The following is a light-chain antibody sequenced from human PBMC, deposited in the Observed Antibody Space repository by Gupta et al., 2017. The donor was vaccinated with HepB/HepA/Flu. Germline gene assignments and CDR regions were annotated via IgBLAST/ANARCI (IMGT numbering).Light chain of an antibody. V-gene: IGKV3-15*01. CDR3: QQYHNWPRT. J-gene: IGKJ1*01. Sequence: EIVMTQSPATLSVSPGERATLSCRASQSISYKLAWYQQKPGQAPRLLLSAASTRATGVPVRFSGSGSGTEFTLTINSLQPEDFAVFYCQQYHNWPRTFGQGTKVEIK. CDR1: QSISYK. CDR2: AAS.